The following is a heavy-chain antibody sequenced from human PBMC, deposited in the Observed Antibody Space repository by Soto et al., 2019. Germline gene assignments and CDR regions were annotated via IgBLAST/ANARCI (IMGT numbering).Heavy chain of an antibody. V-gene: IGHV4-59*01. CDR1: GGSISGYY. CDR2: IYYSGST. D-gene: IGHD4-4*01. J-gene: IGHJ5*02. CDR3: ARDYSLGWFDP. Sequence: QVQLQESGPGLVKPSETLSLTCTVSGGSISGYYWSWIRQPPGKGLEWIGYIYYSGSTNYNPSLKGXXNXSXXTSKNQFSLLLSPVTAADRAVYYCARDYSLGWFDPWGQGTLVTVSA.